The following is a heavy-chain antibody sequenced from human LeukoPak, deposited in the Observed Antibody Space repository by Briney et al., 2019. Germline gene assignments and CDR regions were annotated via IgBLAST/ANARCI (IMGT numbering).Heavy chain of an antibody. CDR2: IYSSGSN. V-gene: IGHV4-59*01. J-gene: IGHJ3*02. D-gene: IGHD3-22*01. CDR3: ARARNYYDSSGFYYEGDAFDI. CDR1: GGSISSYH. Sequence: SETLSLNCTVSGGSISSYHWSWIRQPPGKGLESIGYIYSSGSNHYNPSLKSRVTISVDTSKNQFSLKLSSVTAADTAVYYCARARNYYDSSGFYYEGDAFDIWGQGTMVTVSS.